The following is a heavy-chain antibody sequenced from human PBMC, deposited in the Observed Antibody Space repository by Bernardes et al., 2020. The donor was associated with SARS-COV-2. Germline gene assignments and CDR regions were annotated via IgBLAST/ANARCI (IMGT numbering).Heavy chain of an antibody. CDR3: ATAIAAAGTPGNYYYYYGMDV. Sequence: ASVKVSCKVSGYTLTELSMHWVRQAPGKGLEWMGGFDPEDGETIYAQKFQGRVTMTEDTSTDTAYMELSSLRSEDTAVYYCATAIAAAGTPGNYYYYYGMDVWCQGTTDYVS. J-gene: IGHJ6*02. CDR2: FDPEDGET. V-gene: IGHV1-24*01. CDR1: GYTLTELS. D-gene: IGHD6-13*01.